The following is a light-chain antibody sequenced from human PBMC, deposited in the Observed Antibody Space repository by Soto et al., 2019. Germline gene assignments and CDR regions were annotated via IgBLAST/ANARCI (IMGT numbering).Light chain of an antibody. CDR1: QTVSSSY. CDR3: QQYGRSPPVK. V-gene: IGKV3-20*01. Sequence: DIELTQSPGTLSLSPGERATLSCRASQTVSSSYLAWYQQKPGQAPRLLIYGASTRAAGIPDRFSGSGSGTDFTLTISRLEPEDFAVYYCQQYGRSPPVKFGQGTKVEIK. J-gene: IGKJ1*01. CDR2: GAS.